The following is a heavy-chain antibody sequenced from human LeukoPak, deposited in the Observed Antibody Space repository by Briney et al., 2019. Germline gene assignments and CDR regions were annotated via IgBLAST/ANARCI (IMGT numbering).Heavy chain of an antibody. V-gene: IGHV1-3*01. Sequence: ASVKVSCKASGHTFTSYAMHWVRQAPGQRLEWMGWINAGNGNTKYSQKFQGRVTITRDTSASTAYMELSSLRSEDTAVYYCARAIIIAAAAPPGYWGQGTLVTVSS. J-gene: IGHJ4*02. CDR2: INAGNGNT. D-gene: IGHD6-13*01. CDR1: GHTFTSYA. CDR3: ARAIIIAAAAPPGY.